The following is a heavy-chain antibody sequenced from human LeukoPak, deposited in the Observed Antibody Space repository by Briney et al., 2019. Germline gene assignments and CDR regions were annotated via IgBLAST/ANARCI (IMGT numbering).Heavy chain of an antibody. D-gene: IGHD4-17*01. CDR2: ISGGGGST. Sequence: PGGSLRLSCAASGFTFITYAMSWVRQAPGKGLEWVSGISGGGGSTYYADSVKGRFNISRDNSKNTLYLQMNSLRAEDTAVYYCAKENGEDANYFDSWGQGTLVTVSS. CDR3: AKENGEDANYFDS. J-gene: IGHJ4*02. CDR1: GFTFITYA. V-gene: IGHV3-23*01.